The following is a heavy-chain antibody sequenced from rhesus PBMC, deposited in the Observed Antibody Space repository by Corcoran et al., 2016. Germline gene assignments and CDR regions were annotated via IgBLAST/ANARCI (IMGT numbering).Heavy chain of an antibody. Sequence: EVQLVESGGGLVQPGGSLRLSCAASGFTFSDYYMSWVRQAPGKGLEWVSSISCASSYIYYADSVKGRFTISRDNAKNSLSLQMNSLKTEDTAVYYCTSGVGPEYFEFWGQGALVTVSS. CDR3: TSGVGPEYFEF. J-gene: IGHJ1*01. D-gene: IGHD2-15*01. V-gene: IGHV3-136*01. CDR2: ISCASSYI. CDR1: GFTFSDYY.